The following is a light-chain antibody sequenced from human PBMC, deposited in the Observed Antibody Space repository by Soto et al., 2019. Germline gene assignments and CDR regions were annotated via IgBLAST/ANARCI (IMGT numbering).Light chain of an antibody. J-gene: IGLJ1*01. V-gene: IGLV2-8*01. CDR2: EVN. Sequence: QSALTQPPSASGSPGQSVTISCTGTSSDIGAYKYVSWYQQHPGKAPKLIIYEVNERPSGVPDRFSGSKSGNTASLTVAGLHAEDEADYYCNSYTGTSNVFGTGTKVTVL. CDR3: NSYTGTSNV. CDR1: SSDIGAYKY.